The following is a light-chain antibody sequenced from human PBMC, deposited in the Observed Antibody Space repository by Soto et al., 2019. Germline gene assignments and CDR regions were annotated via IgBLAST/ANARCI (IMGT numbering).Light chain of an antibody. CDR2: DAS. V-gene: IGKV3-11*01. Sequence: EIVLTQSPATLSLNQGERATLSCRASQSVSSYLAWYQQKPGQAPRLLIYDASNRATGIPARFSGSGSGTDFTLTISSLEPEDFAVYYCQQRSNWPPWTFGQGTMVDVK. CDR1: QSVSSY. J-gene: IGKJ1*01. CDR3: QQRSNWPPWT.